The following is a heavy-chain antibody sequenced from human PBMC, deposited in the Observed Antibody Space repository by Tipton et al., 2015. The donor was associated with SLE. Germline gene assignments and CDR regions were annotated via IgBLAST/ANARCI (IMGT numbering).Heavy chain of an antibody. CDR3: ASSGIQLWLDDAFDI. J-gene: IGHJ3*02. CDR1: GGSISSHY. V-gene: IGHV4-59*11. D-gene: IGHD5-18*01. CDR2: IYYSGST. Sequence: TLSLTCTVSGGSISSHYWSWIRQPPGKGLKWIGYIYYSGSTNYNPSLKSRVTISVDTSKNQFSLKLSSVTAADTAVYYCASSGIQLWLDDAFDIWGQGTMVTISS.